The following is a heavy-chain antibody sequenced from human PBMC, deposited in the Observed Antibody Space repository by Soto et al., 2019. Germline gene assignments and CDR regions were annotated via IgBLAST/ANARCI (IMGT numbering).Heavy chain of an antibody. V-gene: IGHV4-31*03. CDR3: ARHSASWQWFDY. D-gene: IGHD1-26*01. Sequence: QVQLQESGPGLVKPSQTLSLTCSVSGGSISSGGYYWSWIRQHPEKGLEWIGYFYYIWSTNYNPSLKSRVIISVDTSSNRFSLDLRSVTAADTAIYYCARHSASWQWFDYWGQGTLVTVSS. CDR1: GGSISSGGYY. CDR2: FYYIWST. J-gene: IGHJ5*01.